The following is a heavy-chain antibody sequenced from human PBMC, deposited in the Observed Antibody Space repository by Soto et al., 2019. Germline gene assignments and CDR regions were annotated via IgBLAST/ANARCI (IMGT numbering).Heavy chain of an antibody. J-gene: IGHJ6*02. CDR3: ARTSAAGKYYYGTDV. Sequence: ESLKISCKGSGYSFTSYWIGWVRQMPGKGLEWMGIIYPGDSDTRYSPSFQGQVTISADKSISTAYLQWSSLKASDTAMYYCARTSAAGKYYYGTDVWGQGTTVTVSS. CDR2: IYPGDSDT. CDR1: GYSFTSYW. V-gene: IGHV5-51*01. D-gene: IGHD6-13*01.